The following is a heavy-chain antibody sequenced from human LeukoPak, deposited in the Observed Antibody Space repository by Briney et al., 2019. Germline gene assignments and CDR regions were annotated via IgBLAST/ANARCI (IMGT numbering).Heavy chain of an antibody. Sequence: LSGGSLRLSCAASGFTFSSYGMHWVRQAPGKGLEWVSYISSSGSTIYYADSVKGRFTISRDNAKNSLYLQMNSLRAEDTAVYYCAELGITMIGGVWGKGTTVTTSS. CDR3: AELGITMIGGV. CDR1: GFTFSSYG. D-gene: IGHD3-10*02. J-gene: IGHJ6*04. V-gene: IGHV3-48*04. CDR2: ISSSGSTI.